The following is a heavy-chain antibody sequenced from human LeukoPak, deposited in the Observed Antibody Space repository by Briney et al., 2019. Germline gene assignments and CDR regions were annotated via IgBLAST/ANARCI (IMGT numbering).Heavy chain of an antibody. CDR2: INAGNGNT. D-gene: IGHD6-13*01. Sequence: GASVKVSCTASGYTFTSYAMHWVRQAPGQRLEWMGWINAGNGNTKYSQKFQGRVTITRDTSASTAYMELSSLRSEDTAVYYCARQPFTYSSSWYFDYWGQGTLVTVSS. V-gene: IGHV1-3*01. J-gene: IGHJ4*02. CDR3: ARQPFTYSSSWYFDY. CDR1: GYTFTSYA.